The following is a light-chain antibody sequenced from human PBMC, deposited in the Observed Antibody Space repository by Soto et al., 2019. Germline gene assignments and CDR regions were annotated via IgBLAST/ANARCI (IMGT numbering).Light chain of an antibody. J-gene: IGKJ4*01. CDR2: GAS. CDR1: QSVNSN. CDR3: QQRAKWPSLT. V-gene: IGKV3-15*01. Sequence: ETVFTQSPATLSVSPGERATLSCRASQSVNSNLAWYQQKLGQAPRVLIFGASTRANGIPARFSGSGSGTDLTLTINSLEPEDVAAYYCQQRAKWPSLTFGGGTKVDIK.